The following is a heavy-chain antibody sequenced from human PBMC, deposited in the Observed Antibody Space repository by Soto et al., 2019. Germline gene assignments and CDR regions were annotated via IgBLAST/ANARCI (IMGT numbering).Heavy chain of an antibody. Sequence: PGGSLRLSCAASGFSFSDYYMSWIRQAPGKGLEWVSHISSSGSTTYYADSVKGRFTISRDNAKNSLYLQMNSLRAEDTAVYYCAVDYGLQYYFDYWGQGTLVTVSS. J-gene: IGHJ4*02. CDR2: ISSSGSTT. CDR3: AVDYGLQYYFDY. CDR1: GFSFSDYY. V-gene: IGHV3-11*01. D-gene: IGHD3-16*01.